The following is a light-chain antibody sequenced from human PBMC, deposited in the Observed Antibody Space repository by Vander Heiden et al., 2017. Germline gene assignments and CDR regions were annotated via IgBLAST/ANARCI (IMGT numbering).Light chain of an antibody. J-gene: IGLJ2*01. V-gene: IGLV1-40*01. CDR2: GNS. CDR1: SYNSGAGYD. Sequence: QSVLTQPPSVSGAPGQRVPISQTGCSYNSGAGYDVHWYQQLPGTAPKLLIDGNSNRPSGVPDRVAGSKSGTSASLAITGLQAEDEADYYCQSYDSSLSLVFGGGTKLTVL. CDR3: QSYDSSLSLV.